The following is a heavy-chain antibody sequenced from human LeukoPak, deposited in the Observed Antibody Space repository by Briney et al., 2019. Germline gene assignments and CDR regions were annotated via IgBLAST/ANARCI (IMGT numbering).Heavy chain of an antibody. CDR1: GGTFSGYY. CDR2: IFFSGGT. Sequence: SETLSLTSAVYGGTFSGYYWSGIPQTPGKGVEWSVYIFFSGGTNYKPSLTSRVTTSVDTTNNEFSPLLIPLTASETALSICARLSPTLDYWGQGTLVTVSS. J-gene: IGHJ4*02. CDR3: ARLSPTLDY. V-gene: IGHV4-34*11.